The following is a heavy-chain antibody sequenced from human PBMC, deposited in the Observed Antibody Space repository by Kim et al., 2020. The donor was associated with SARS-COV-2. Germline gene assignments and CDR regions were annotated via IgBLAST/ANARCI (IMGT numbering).Heavy chain of an antibody. Sequence: GGSLRLSCAASGFTFSSYGMHWVRQAPGKGLEWVAVIWYDGSNKYYADSVKGRFTISRDNSKNTLYLQMNSLRAEDTAVYYCARGAGGATADPVVYWGQGALVTVSP. CDR3: ARGAGGATADPVVY. J-gene: IGHJ4*02. CDR1: GFTFSSYG. CDR2: IWYDGSNK. V-gene: IGHV3-33*01. D-gene: IGHD6-13*01.